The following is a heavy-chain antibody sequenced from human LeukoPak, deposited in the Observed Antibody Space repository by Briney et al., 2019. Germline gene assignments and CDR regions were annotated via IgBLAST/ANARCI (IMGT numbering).Heavy chain of an antibody. Sequence: ASVKVSCKASGYTFTSCGISWVRQAPGQGLEWMGWISAYNGNTNYAQKLQGRVTMTTDTSTSTAYMELRSLRSDDTAVYYCARGPPPPFYSSSAYYYGMDVWGQGTTVTVSS. V-gene: IGHV1-18*01. D-gene: IGHD6-13*01. J-gene: IGHJ6*02. CDR2: ISAYNGNT. CDR3: ARGPPPPFYSSSAYYYGMDV. CDR1: GYTFTSCG.